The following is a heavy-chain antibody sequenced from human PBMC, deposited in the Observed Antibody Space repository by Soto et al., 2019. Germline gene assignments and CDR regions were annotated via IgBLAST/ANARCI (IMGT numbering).Heavy chain of an antibody. V-gene: IGHV3-66*01. CDR1: GFTVSSKY. J-gene: IGHJ6*04. D-gene: IGHD2-15*01. Sequence: EVHLVESGGGLVQPGGSLRLSCAASGFTVSSKYMSWVRQAPGKGLEWVSLIQSGGPTYYADSVKGRFTISRDTSENTLHLQMDRLRAEDTAVYYCARDDVLCDGGRCYGVPLDGWGKGTTVTVSS. CDR2: IQSGGPT. CDR3: ARDDVLCDGGRCYGVPLDG.